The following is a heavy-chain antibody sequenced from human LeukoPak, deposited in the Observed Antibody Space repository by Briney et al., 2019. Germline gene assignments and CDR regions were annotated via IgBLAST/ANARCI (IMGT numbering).Heavy chain of an antibody. V-gene: IGHV3-7*01. CDR2: IKEDGSVK. CDR3: ARQWGWFTSGWWLDTLDV. CDR1: GFTFSTSW. D-gene: IGHD6-19*01. J-gene: IGHJ3*01. Sequence: PGGSLRLSCVTSGFTFSTSWMNWVRQAPGKGLEWVANIKEDGSVKNYADSVKGRFTISRDNAKNSLYLEINCLRVEDTAVYYCARQWGWFTSGWWLDTLDVWGQGSMVIVSS.